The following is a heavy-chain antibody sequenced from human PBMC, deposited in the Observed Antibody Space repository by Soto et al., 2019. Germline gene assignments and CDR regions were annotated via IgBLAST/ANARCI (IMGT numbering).Heavy chain of an antibody. J-gene: IGHJ6*02. V-gene: IGHV3-23*01. CDR3: ARARNNWANKRYYYGMDV. CDR2: LSGSGGST. CDR1: GFTFSNYA. D-gene: IGHD1-20*01. Sequence: GGSLRLSCAASGFTFSNYAMSWVRQAPGKGLEWVSTLSGSGGSTYYADSVKGRFTISRDNSKNTLYLQMNSLRAEDTAVYYCARARNNWANKRYYYGMDVWGQGATVTVSS.